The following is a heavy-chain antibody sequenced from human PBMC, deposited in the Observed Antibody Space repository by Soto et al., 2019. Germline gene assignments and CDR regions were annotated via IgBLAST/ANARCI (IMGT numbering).Heavy chain of an antibody. CDR2: ISAYNGNT. Sequence: ASVKVSCKASGYTFTSYGISWVRQAPGQRLEGMGWISAYNGNTNYAQKLQGRVTMTTDTSTSTAYMELRSPRSDDTAVYYCARSVAFYVFGIVFFGTSTSGMDAWAQG. D-gene: IGHD3-3*01. CDR1: GYTFTSYG. J-gene: IGHJ6*02. V-gene: IGHV1-18*01. CDR3: ARSVAFYVFGIVFFGTSTSGMDA.